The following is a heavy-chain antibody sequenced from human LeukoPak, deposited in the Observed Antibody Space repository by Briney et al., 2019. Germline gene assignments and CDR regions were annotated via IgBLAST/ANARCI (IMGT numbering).Heavy chain of an antibody. CDR2: ISSDSNTI. CDR3: ARDLVGLDY. J-gene: IGHJ4*02. D-gene: IGHD3/OR15-3a*01. V-gene: IGHV3-48*01. CDR1: GFTFSTHD. Sequence: GGSLKLSCAASGFTFSTHDMIWVRQAPGKGLEWVSYISSDSNTIQYADSVRGRFTISRDNAKNSLFLQMYSLRPEDTAVYYCARDLVGLDYWGQGTLVTVSS.